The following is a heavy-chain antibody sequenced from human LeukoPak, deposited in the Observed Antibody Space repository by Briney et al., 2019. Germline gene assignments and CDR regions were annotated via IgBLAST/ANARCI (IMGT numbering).Heavy chain of an antibody. V-gene: IGHV3-21*01. Sequence: GGSLRLSCAASGFSFSIYSMNWVRQAPGKGLEWLSSITSSSNYIYYADSVKGRFTISRDNAQNSLYLQMTSLRAEDTAIYYCARERGYFDNWGKGTLVTVSS. CDR2: ITSSSNYI. J-gene: IGHJ4*02. CDR3: ARERGYFDN. CDR1: GFSFSIYS.